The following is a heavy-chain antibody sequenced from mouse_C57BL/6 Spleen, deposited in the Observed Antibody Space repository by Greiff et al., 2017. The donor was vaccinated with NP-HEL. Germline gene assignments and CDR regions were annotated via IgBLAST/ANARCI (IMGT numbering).Heavy chain of an antibody. CDR3: ARGHWYFDV. CDR1: GFTFSDYG. CDR2: ISSGSSTI. J-gene: IGHJ1*03. Sequence: VQLKESGGGLVKPGGSLKLSCAASGFTFSDYGMHWVRQAPEKGLEWVAYISSGSSTIYYADTVKGRFTISRDNAKNTLFLQMTSLRSEDTAMYYCARGHWYFDVWGTGTTVTVSS. V-gene: IGHV5-17*01.